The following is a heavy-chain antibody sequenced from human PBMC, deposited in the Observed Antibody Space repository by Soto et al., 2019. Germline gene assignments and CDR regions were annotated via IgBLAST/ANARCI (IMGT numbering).Heavy chain of an antibody. Sequence: PSETLSLTCSVSGASITRSSYYWAWIRQPPWQGLEWIGSIHSHSGSTYYEPSLKGRGLFSVDTSKNHFTLNLSSVNAADTATYYCARPGGACGLDVWGQGTTVTVSS. CDR1: GASITRSSYY. CDR3: ARPGGACGLDV. D-gene: IGHD2-15*01. V-gene: IGHV4-39*01. CDR2: IHSHSGST. J-gene: IGHJ6*02.